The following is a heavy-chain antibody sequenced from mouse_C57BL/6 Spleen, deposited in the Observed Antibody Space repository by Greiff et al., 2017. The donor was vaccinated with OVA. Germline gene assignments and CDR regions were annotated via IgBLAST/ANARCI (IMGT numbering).Heavy chain of an antibody. Sequence: ESGPGLVKPSQSLSLTCSVTGYSITSGYYWNWIRQFPGNKLEWMGYISYDGSNNYNPSLKNRISITRDTSTNQFFLKLNSETTEDTATYYSARAGDDWGQGTTLTVSS. V-gene: IGHV3-6*01. CDR1: GYSITSGYY. CDR2: ISYDGSN. CDR3: ARAGDD. J-gene: IGHJ2*01.